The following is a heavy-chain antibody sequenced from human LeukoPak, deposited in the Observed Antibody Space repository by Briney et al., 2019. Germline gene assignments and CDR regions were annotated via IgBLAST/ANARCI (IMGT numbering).Heavy chain of an antibody. V-gene: IGHV3-7*03. CDR3: ARDARQQLVERFDY. CDR1: GFTFTSYW. J-gene: IGHJ4*02. CDR2: IKDDGSGE. Sequence: GGSLRLSCVASGFTFTSYWMAWVRQTPGKGLEWVADIKDDGSGEYYVDSVKGRFTISRDNAKKSLYLQMNSLRAEDTAVYYCARDARQQLVERFDYWGQGTLVTVSS. D-gene: IGHD6-13*01.